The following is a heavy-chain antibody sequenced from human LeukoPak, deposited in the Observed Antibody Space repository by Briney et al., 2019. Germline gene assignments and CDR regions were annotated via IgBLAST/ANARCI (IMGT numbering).Heavy chain of an antibody. V-gene: IGHV4-39*02. CDR2: IHYGANT. J-gene: IGHJ4*02. Sequence: SETLSLTCTVSGVSITSSSYYWGWIRQPPGKGPEWIGSIHYGANTYRNPSLKSRVPISMDTSKNHFSLSLSSVTAADTAVYYCARKDAKMVTVDYGGQGTLVTVS. CDR3: ARKDAKMVTVDY. D-gene: IGHD2-21*02. CDR1: GVSITSSSYY.